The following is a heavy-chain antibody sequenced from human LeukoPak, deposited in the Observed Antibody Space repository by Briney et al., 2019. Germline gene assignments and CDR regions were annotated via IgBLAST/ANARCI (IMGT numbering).Heavy chain of an antibody. CDR3: AKEGEYDNSGYYNSQLDY. CDR1: GFTFSSYA. CDR2: ISGSGGSI. D-gene: IGHD3-22*01. Sequence: GGSLRLSCAASGFTFSSYAMSWVRQAPGKGLEWVSAISGSGGSIYYADSVKGRFTISRDNSKNTLYLQMNSLRAEDTAVYYGAKEGEYDNSGYYNSQLDYWGQGTLVTVSS. J-gene: IGHJ4*02. V-gene: IGHV3-23*01.